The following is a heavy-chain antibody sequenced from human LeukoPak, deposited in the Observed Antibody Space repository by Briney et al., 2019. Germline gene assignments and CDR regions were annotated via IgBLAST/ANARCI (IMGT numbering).Heavy chain of an antibody. CDR3: AREDYDILTGYPNWFDP. J-gene: IGHJ5*02. CDR2: IYYSGST. Sequence: SETLSLTCTVSGGSISGYYWSWIRQPPGKGLEWIGYIYYSGSTNYNPSLKSRVTISVDTSKNQFSLKLSSVTAADTAVYYCAREDYDILTGYPNWFDPWGQGTLVTVSS. V-gene: IGHV4-59*01. D-gene: IGHD3-9*01. CDR1: GGSISGYY.